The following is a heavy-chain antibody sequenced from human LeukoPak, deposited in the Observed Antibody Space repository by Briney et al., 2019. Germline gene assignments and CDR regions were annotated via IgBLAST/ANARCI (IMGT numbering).Heavy chain of an antibody. CDR2: IFSGGST. CDR1: GFTVSSNY. Sequence: GGSLRLSCAASGFTVSSNYMSWVRQAPGRGLEWVSVIFSGGSTYYADSVKGRFTISRDNSKNTLYLQMNSLRVEDTAVYYCAGRLGGYVDHWGQGTLVTVSS. CDR3: AGRLGGYVDH. D-gene: IGHD2-15*01. J-gene: IGHJ4*02. V-gene: IGHV3-66*04.